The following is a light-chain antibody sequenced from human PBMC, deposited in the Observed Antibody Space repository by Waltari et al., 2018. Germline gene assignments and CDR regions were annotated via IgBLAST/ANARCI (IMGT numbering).Light chain of an antibody. J-gene: IGLJ1*01. CDR3: TSYTTTDTLYV. V-gene: IGLV2-14*03. CDR2: DVS. CDR1: SSDIGSFNY. Sequence: QSALTQPASVSGSPGQSITISCTGTSSDIGSFNYVSWYQQYPGKAPKLIIFDVSNRPSGSSDRFSGSKSGNTAYLTISGLQAEDEADYICTSYTTTDTLYVFGTGTQVTVL.